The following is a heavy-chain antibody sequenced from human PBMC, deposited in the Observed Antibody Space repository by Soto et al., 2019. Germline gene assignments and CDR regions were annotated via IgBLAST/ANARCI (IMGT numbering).Heavy chain of an antibody. CDR3: AAAAIPVAGRHPDF. CDR1: GYMFTGFY. J-gene: IGHJ4*02. CDR2: INPNNGVT. Sequence: ASVKVSCKASGYMFTGFYLHWVRQAPGQGLEWMGWINPNNGVTTYAKNFQGRVTMTRDSSISTAYMELSSLRSDDTAVYFCAAAAIPVAGRHPDFWGQGTVVTVSS. V-gene: IGHV1-2*02. D-gene: IGHD6-19*01.